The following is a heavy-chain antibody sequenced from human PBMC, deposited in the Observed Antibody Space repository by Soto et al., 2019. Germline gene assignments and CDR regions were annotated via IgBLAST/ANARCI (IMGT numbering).Heavy chain of an antibody. V-gene: IGHV3-30-3*01. J-gene: IGHJ1*01. CDR2: ISYDGSNK. CDR3: AIDLADPDGVPGDFQH. D-gene: IGHD2-8*01. CDR1: GFTFSSYA. Sequence: QVQLVESGGGVVQPGRSLRLSCAASGFTFSSYAMHWVRQAPGKGLEWVAVISYDGSNKYFADSVKGRFTISRDNSKNTLYLQMNSLRAEDTAVYYCAIDLADPDGVPGDFQHWGQGTLVTVSS.